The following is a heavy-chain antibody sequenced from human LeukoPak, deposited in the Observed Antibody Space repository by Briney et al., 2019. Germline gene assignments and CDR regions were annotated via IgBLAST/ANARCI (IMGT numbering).Heavy chain of an antibody. CDR2: ISAYNGNT. J-gene: IGHJ3*02. V-gene: IGHV1-18*01. CDR1: GYTFTSYD. Sequence: ASVKVSCKASGYTFTSYDINWVRQATGQWLEWMGWISAYNGNTNYAQRLQGRVTMTTDRSTSTAYMELRSLRSDDTAVYYCARDSPNHCSGGSCYFFAGINAFDIWGQGTMVTVSS. D-gene: IGHD2-15*01. CDR3: ARDSPNHCSGGSCYFFAGINAFDI.